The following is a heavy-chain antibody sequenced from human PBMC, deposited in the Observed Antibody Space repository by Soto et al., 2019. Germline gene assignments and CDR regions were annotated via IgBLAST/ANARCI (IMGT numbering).Heavy chain of an antibody. CDR3: ARGDFWSGLNNWFEP. CDR1: GGSISSGGYY. CDR2: IYYSGST. V-gene: IGHV4-31*03. D-gene: IGHD3-3*01. J-gene: IGHJ5*02. Sequence: PSETLSLTCTVSGGSISSGGYYWSWIRQHPGKGLEWIGYIYYSGSTYYNPSLKSRVTISVDTSKNQFSLKLSSVTAADTAVYYCARGDFWSGLNNWFEPCGQGTLVTVSS.